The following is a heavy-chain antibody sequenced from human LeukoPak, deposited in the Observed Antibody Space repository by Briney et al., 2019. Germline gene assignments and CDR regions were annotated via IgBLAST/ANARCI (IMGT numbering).Heavy chain of an antibody. CDR3: AHSDAYSSSWYGPLDY. CDR2: IYWDDDK. CDR1: GFSLNTSGVG. D-gene: IGHD6-13*01. V-gene: IGHV2-5*02. Sequence: SGPTLVKPTQTLTLTCTFSGFSLNTSGVGVGWIRQPPGKALEWLALIYWDDDKRYSPSLKSRLTITKDTSKNQVVLTMTNMDPVDTATYYCAHSDAYSSSWYGPLDYWGQGTLVTVSS. J-gene: IGHJ4*02.